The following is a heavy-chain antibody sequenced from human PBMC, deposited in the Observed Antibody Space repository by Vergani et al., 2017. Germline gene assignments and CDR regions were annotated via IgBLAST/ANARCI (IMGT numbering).Heavy chain of an antibody. J-gene: IGHJ4*02. CDR2: INPSGGST. CDR1: GYTFTSYY. V-gene: IGHV1-46*01. Sequence: QVQLVQSGAEVKKPGASVKVSCKASGYTFTSYYMHWVRQAPGQGLEWMGIINPSGGSTSYAQKFQGRVTMTRDTSTSTVYMELSSLRSEDTAVYYCARDSRYCSSTSCYAWGLYFDYWGQGTLVTVSS. CDR3: ARDSRYCSSTSCYAWGLYFDY. D-gene: IGHD2-2*01.